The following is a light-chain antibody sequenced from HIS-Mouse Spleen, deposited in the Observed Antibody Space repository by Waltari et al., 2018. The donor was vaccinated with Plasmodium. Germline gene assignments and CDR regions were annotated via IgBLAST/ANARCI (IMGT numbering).Light chain of an antibody. CDR2: KDS. J-gene: IGLJ3*02. CDR3: QSADSSGTPNWV. V-gene: IGLV3-25*03. Sequence: SYELTQPPSLSVSPGQTASITCSGDPFPKHYAYPYQQKPGHAPVLVIYKDSKRPSGIPERFSGSSSGTTVTLTISGVQAEDEADYYCQSADSSGTPNWVFGGGTKLTVL. CDR1: PFPKHY.